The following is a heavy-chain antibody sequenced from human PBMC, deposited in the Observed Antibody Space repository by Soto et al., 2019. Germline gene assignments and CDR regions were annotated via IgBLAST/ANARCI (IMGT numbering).Heavy chain of an antibody. D-gene: IGHD4-4*01. Sequence: SGPTLVNPTQTLTLTCTFSGFSLSTVGMHVSWIRQPPGKALEWLARIDWDDDKWYSPSLKTRLTISKDTSKNRVVLTMTNMDPVDTATYYCARMTTTHSFAFWGQGTLVTVSS. CDR3: ARMTTTHSFAF. J-gene: IGHJ4*02. V-gene: IGHV2-70*04. CDR2: IDWDDDK. CDR1: GFSLSTVGMH.